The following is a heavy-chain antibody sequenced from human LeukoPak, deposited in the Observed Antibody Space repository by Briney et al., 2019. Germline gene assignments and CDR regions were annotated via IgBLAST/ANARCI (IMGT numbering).Heavy chain of an antibody. V-gene: IGHV3-23*01. Sequence: GGSLRLSCAASGFTFSSYAMSWVRQAPGKGLEWVSAISGSGGSTYYADSVKGRFTISRGNSKNTLYLQMNSLRAEDTAVYYCATFSSGYPYFDCWGQGTLVTVSS. D-gene: IGHD3-22*01. CDR1: GFTFSSYA. CDR2: ISGSGGST. J-gene: IGHJ4*02. CDR3: ATFSSGYPYFDC.